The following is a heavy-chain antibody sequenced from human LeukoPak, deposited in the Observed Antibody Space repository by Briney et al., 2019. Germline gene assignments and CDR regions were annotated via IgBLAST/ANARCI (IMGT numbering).Heavy chain of an antibody. D-gene: IGHD3-22*01. Sequence: SETLSLTCTVSGGSISSGGYYWSWIRQHPGKGLEWIGSIYYSGSTYYNPFLKSRVTISVDTSKNQFSLKLSSVTAADTAVYYCARFLGYYDSSGYYWGPYYFDYWGQGTLVTVSS. J-gene: IGHJ4*02. CDR3: ARFLGYYDSSGYYWGPYYFDY. CDR2: IYYSGST. V-gene: IGHV4-31*03. CDR1: GGSISSGGYY.